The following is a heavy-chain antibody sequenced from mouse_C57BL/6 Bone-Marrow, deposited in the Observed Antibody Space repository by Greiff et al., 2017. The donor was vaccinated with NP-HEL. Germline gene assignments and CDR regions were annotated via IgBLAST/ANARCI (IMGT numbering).Heavy chain of an antibody. J-gene: IGHJ1*03. CDR1: GYSITSGYY. V-gene: IGHV3-6*01. Sequence: DVKLQESGPGLVKPSQSLSLPCSVTGYSITSGYYWNWIRQFPGNKLEWMGYISYDGSNNYNPSLKNRISITRDTSKNQFFLKLNSVTTEDTATYYCARRTGTWYFDVWGTGTTVTVSS. CDR3: ARRTGTWYFDV. D-gene: IGHD4-1*01. CDR2: ISYDGSN.